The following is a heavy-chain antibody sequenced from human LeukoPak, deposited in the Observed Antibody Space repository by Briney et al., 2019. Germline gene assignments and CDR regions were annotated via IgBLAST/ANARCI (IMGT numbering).Heavy chain of an antibody. D-gene: IGHD3-10*01. CDR1: GFTFSSYA. CDR3: AKGLLWFGREFDY. J-gene: IGHJ4*02. Sequence: PGGSLRLSCAASGFTFSSYAMSWVRQAPGQGLEWVSAISGSGGSTYYADSVKGRFTISRDNSKNTLYLQMNSLRAEETAVYYCAKGLLWFGREFDYWGQGTLVTVSS. V-gene: IGHV3-23*01. CDR2: ISGSGGST.